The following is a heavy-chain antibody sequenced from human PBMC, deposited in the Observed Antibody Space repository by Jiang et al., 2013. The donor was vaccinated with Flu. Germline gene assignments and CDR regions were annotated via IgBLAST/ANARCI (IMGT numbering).Heavy chain of an antibody. J-gene: IGHJ4*02. CDR1: GFTFGDYA. Sequence: QLVEVWGRALVQPGRSLRLSCTASGFTFGDYAVSWLRQAPGKGLEWVGFIRSKLYRGTTDYAASVKGRFTISRDDSKSIAYLQMSSLKTEDTAVYYCTRDLVRDVILIPATYFDYWGQGALVTVSS. CDR3: TRDLVRDVILIPATYFDY. CDR2: IRSKLYRGTT. V-gene: IGHV3-49*03. D-gene: IGHD2-2*01.